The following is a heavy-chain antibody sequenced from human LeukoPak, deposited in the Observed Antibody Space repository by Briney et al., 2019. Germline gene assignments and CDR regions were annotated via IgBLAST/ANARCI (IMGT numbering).Heavy chain of an antibody. CDR1: GGSVSGYY. V-gene: IGHV4-59*08. CDR3: ARGDDHGDIKHDWFDP. Sequence: SETLSLTCSVSGGSVSGYYWSWIRQPPGKGLEWIGYILYRGSTNYNPSLKSRVTISVDTSKNQFSLKLNSVTAADTAIYYCARGDDHGDIKHDWFDPWGQGILVTVSS. D-gene: IGHD4-17*01. J-gene: IGHJ5*02. CDR2: ILYRGST.